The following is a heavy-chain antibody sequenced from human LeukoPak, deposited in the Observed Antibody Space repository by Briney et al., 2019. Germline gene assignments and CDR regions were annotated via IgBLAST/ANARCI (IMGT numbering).Heavy chain of an antibody. CDR2: ISSSSSTI. CDR3: ARDQVGIAAAPTRRLRSVAFDP. CDR1: GFTFSSYS. J-gene: IGHJ5*02. D-gene: IGHD6-13*01. V-gene: IGHV3-48*04. Sequence: GGSLRLSCAASGFTFSSYSMNWVRQAPGKGLEWVSYISSSSSTIYYADSVKGRFTISRDNAKNSLYLQMNSLRAEDTAVYYCARDQVGIAAAPTRRLRSVAFDPWGQGTLVTVSS.